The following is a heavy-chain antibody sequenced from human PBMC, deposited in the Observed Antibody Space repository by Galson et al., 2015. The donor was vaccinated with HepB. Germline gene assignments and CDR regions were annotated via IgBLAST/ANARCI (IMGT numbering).Heavy chain of an antibody. CDR3: AREVFSNYVGDAFDV. CDR1: GFTFTNHN. Sequence: SLRLSCAVSGFTFTNHNMKWVRQAPGKGLEWVSSISSHSDYIYYADSLKGRFTVSRDNAKNSLYLQINTLRDEDTAVYYCAREVFSNYVGDAFDVWGQGTMVTVSS. CDR2: ISSHSDYI. J-gene: IGHJ3*01. D-gene: IGHD3-10*01. V-gene: IGHV3-21*01.